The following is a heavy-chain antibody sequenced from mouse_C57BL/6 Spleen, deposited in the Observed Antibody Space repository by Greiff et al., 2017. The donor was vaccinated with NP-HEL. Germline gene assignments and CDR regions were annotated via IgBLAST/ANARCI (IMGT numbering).Heavy chain of an antibody. Sequence: VKVVESGAELVKPGASVKISCKASGYAFSSYWMNWVKQRPGKGLEWIGQIYPGDGDTNYNGKFKGKATLTADKSSSTAYMQLSSLTSEDSAVYFCARPIYYGNSAWFAYWGQGTLVTVSA. CDR3: ARPIYYGNSAWFAY. CDR1: GYAFSSYW. D-gene: IGHD2-1*01. V-gene: IGHV1-80*01. J-gene: IGHJ3*01. CDR2: IYPGDGDT.